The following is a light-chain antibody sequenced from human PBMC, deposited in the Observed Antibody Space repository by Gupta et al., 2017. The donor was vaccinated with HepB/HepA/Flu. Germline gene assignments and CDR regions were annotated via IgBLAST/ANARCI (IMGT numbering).Light chain of an antibody. J-gene: IGKJ2*01. Sequence: AVLTQSPPFLFVTLVQPASISCTSSQRLVYSYGNSYLNWFHQRTGQSPRHLIYRVSDRDSGVPERFSATGSGTDFTLKISRVEAEDVGVYYCMQGTRRPYTFGQGTKLEIK. CDR3: MQGTRRPYT. V-gene: IGKV2-30*01. CDR2: RVS. CDR1: QRLVYSYGNSY.